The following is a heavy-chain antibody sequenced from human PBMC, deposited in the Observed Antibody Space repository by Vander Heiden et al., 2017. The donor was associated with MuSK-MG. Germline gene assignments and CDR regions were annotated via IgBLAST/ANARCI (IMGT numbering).Heavy chain of an antibody. CDR3: ARAYVDTAMPNDYFDY. D-gene: IGHD5-18*01. CDR2: ISYDGSNK. J-gene: IGHJ4*02. Sequence: QVQLVESGGGVVQPGRSLRLSCAASGFPFSSYAMHWFRQAPGKGLGWVAVISYDGSNKYYADSVKGRFTISRDNSKNTLYLQMNSLRAEDTAVYYCARAYVDTAMPNDYFDYWGQGTLVTVSS. CDR1: GFPFSSYA. V-gene: IGHV3-30-3*01.